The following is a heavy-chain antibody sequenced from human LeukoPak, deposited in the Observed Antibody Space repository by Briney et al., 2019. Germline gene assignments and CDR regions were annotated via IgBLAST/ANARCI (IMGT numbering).Heavy chain of an antibody. CDR3: ARGLWYGE. V-gene: IGHV1-8*01. D-gene: IGHD4-17*01. CDR2: IKPNNGNT. Sequence: ASVKVSCKASGYAFTSYDINWVGQASEQGVEWMGWIKPNNGNTGYAQNFQRKVTMNRNSSISTASLELSSLRSEDTAVYYCARGLWYGEWGQGTLVTVSS. J-gene: IGHJ4*02. CDR1: GYAFTSYD.